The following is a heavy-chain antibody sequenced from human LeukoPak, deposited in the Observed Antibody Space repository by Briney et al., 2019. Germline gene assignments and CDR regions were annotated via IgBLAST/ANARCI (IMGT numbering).Heavy chain of an antibody. V-gene: IGHV4-39*01. CDR2: IYYSGST. Sequence: PSETLSLTCTVSGGSMSSSSYYWGWIRQPPGKGLEWIGSIYYSGSTYYNPSLKSRVTISVDTSKNQFSLKLSSVTAADTAVYYCASLRYVAQPHFDYWGQGTLVTVSS. CDR1: GGSMSSSSYY. J-gene: IGHJ4*02. D-gene: IGHD5-12*01. CDR3: ASLRYVAQPHFDY.